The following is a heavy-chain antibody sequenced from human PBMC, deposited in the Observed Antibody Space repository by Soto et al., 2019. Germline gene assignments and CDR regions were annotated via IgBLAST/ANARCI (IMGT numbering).Heavy chain of an antibody. CDR2: IYPGDSET. D-gene: IGHD6-6*01. V-gene: IGHV5-51*01. J-gene: IGHJ6*02. CDR3: ARPFGSSYVMDV. CDR1: GYRFSNYS. Sequence: PLEYLKLSCTGSGYRFSNYSIVLVRQMPGKGLEWMGIIYPGDSETRYSPSFQGQVTISVDKTINTAYLQWSSLKASDTAMYYCARPFGSSYVMDVWGQGTTVTVSS.